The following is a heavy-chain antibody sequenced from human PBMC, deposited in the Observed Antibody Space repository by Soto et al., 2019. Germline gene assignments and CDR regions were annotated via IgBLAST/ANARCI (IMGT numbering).Heavy chain of an antibody. V-gene: IGHV3-7*01. CDR3: AGDSVLVPAAFGMDV. CDR2: IKQDGSEK. Sequence: GGSLRLSCAASGFTFTNYWMSWVRQAPGKGLEWVANIKQDGSEKDYVDSLKGRFTISRDNAKNSVYLQVNSLRAEDTAVYYCAGDSVLVPAAFGMDVWGQGTTVTVSS. D-gene: IGHD2-2*01. CDR1: GFTFTNYW. J-gene: IGHJ6*02.